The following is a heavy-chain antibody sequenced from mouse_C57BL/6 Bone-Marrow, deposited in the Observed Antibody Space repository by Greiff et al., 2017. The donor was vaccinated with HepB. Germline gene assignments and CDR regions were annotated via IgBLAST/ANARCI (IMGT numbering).Heavy chain of an antibody. J-gene: IGHJ4*01. D-gene: IGHD1-1*01. V-gene: IGHV6-6*01. CDR3: TGLGSSPYYAMDY. CDR2: IRNKANNHAT. Sequence: EVQLVESGGGLVQPGGSMKLSCAASGFTFSDAWMDWVRQSPEKGLEWVAEIRNKANNHATYYAESVKGRFTISRDDSKSSVYLQMNSLRAEDTGIYYCTGLGSSPYYAMDYWGQGTSVTVSS. CDR1: GFTFSDAW.